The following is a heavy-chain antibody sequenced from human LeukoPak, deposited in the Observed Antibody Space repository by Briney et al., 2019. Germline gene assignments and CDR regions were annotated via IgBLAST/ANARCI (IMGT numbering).Heavy chain of an antibody. Sequence: ASVKVSCKASGYTFSGYYMHWVRQAPGQGLEWMGRINPNNGDTIYAQKFQGRVTMTRDTSISTAYMDLSRLRFDDTAVYYCARGPPNWGYDYWGPGTLVTVSS. V-gene: IGHV1-2*06. CDR3: ARGPPNWGYDY. CDR1: GYTFSGYY. D-gene: IGHD7-27*01. CDR2: INPNNGDT. J-gene: IGHJ4*02.